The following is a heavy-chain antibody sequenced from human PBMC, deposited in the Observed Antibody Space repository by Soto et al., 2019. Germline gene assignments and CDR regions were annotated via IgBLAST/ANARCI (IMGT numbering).Heavy chain of an antibody. D-gene: IGHD5-12*01. CDR1: GLTFSNYW. J-gene: IGHJ4*02. CDR3: ARESSGYSYYFDY. V-gene: IGHV3-74*01. Sequence: GGSLRLSCTGPGLTFSNYWIHWVRQAPGKGLAWVSRISRDGSSTTYADSVKGRFTISRDFAKNTVYLQMNSLRAEDTAVYYCARESSGYSYYFDYWGQGILVTVS. CDR2: ISRDGSST.